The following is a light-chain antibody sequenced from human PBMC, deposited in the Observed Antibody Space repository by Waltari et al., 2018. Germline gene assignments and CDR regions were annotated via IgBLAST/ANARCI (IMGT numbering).Light chain of an antibody. CDR3: QSYDDSLRASV. CDR1: SPHTGAGYA. J-gene: IGLJ2*01. V-gene: IGLV1-40*01. Sequence: QSVLTQAPSVFGAPGQRVTISCPVGSPHTGAGYAGHWYQQLPGTAPKLLIYGNDTRPSGVPDRFSASNSGTSASLAITGLQADDEAIYFCQSYDDSLRASVFGGGARLTVL. CDR2: GND.